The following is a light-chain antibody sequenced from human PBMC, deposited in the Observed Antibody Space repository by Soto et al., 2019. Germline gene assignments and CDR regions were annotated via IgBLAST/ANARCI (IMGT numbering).Light chain of an antibody. J-gene: IGKJ4*01. CDR2: DAS. CDR3: QQYDNLPLT. CDR1: QDISNY. V-gene: IGKV1-33*01. Sequence: DIQMTQSPSSLSASVGYRVTMTCQASQDISNYLNWYQQKPGKAPKLLIYDASNLETGVPSRFSGSGSGTDFTFTISSLQPEDIATYYCQQYDNLPLTFGGGTKVDI.